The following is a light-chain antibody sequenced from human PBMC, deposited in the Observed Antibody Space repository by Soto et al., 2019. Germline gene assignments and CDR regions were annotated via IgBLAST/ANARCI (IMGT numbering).Light chain of an antibody. V-gene: IGLV2-8*01. CDR3: SSFAGTNKYVI. J-gene: IGLJ2*01. CDR1: SSDVGGYNY. Sequence: QSVLTQPASVSGSPGQSITISCTGTSSDVGGYNYVSWYQQHPGKAPKLMIYEVSKRPSGVPDRFSGSKSGNTASLTVSGLQAEDEADYYCSSFAGTNKYVIFGGGTKLTVL. CDR2: EVS.